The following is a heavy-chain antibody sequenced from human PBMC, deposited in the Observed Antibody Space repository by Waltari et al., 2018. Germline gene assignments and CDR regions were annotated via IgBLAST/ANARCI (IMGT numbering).Heavy chain of an antibody. CDR1: GFPLSRFG. CDR3: AKVFRDYSSSSQPDY. CDR2: ISNDGSKK. J-gene: IGHJ4*02. V-gene: IGHV3-30*18. D-gene: IGHD6-6*01. Sequence: QVQLVASGGGVVQPGGSLSISWAVSGFPLSRFGMDWVRQAPGKGLEWLAVISNDGSKKYYADSVKGRFTISRDTSKNTLYLQMSSLRPEDTAVYYCAKVFRDYSSSSQPDYWGQGTLVTVSS.